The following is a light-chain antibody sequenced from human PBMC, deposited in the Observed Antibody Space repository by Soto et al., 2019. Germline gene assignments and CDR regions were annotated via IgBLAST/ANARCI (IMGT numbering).Light chain of an antibody. J-gene: IGKJ4*01. Sequence: EIVLTQSPATLSLSPGERGTLSCRASQSVGSYLAWHQQKPGQAPRLLIYDASNRATGIPGRFSGSGSGTDFTLTISSLEPEDFAVYYCQQRSNWPLTFGGGTRLEI. CDR1: QSVGSY. CDR2: DAS. CDR3: QQRSNWPLT. V-gene: IGKV3-11*01.